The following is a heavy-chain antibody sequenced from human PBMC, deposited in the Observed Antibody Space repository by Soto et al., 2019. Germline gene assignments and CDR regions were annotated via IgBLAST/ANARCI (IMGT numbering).Heavy chain of an antibody. CDR1: GYTFTNYW. Sequence: PGESLKISCKDSGYTFTNYWIGWVRQMPGEGLEWMGIIYPGDSDTRYSPSFQGQVTISVDKSISTAYLQWSSLKASDTAMYYCARDYYDSSGYHDYWGQGTLVTVSS. D-gene: IGHD3-22*01. V-gene: IGHV5-51*01. CDR2: IYPGDSDT. CDR3: ARDYYDSSGYHDY. J-gene: IGHJ4*02.